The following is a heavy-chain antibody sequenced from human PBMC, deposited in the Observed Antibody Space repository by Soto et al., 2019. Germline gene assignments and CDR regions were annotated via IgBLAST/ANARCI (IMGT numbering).Heavy chain of an antibody. Sequence: SETLSLTCTVSGGSISSSSYYWGWIRQPPGKGLEWIGSIYYSGSTYYNPSLKSRVTISVDTSKNQFSLKLSSVTAADTAVYYCARQIFGEWIFYDYWGQGTLVTVSS. J-gene: IGHJ4*02. V-gene: IGHV4-39*01. D-gene: IGHD3-10*01. CDR2: IYYSGST. CDR3: ARQIFGEWIFYDY. CDR1: GGSISSSSYY.